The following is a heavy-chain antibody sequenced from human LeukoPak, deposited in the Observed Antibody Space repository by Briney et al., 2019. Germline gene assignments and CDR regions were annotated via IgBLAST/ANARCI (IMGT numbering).Heavy chain of an antibody. D-gene: IGHD6-19*01. Sequence: GESLKISCKGSGNTFTDYWIGWVRQMPGKGLEWMGIIYPGDSETRYSPSFQGQVTFSADKSINTVYLRWSSLKASDTAMYYCARHKSIEVSGKYYHYYYMDVWGQGTTVTISS. J-gene: IGHJ6*03. V-gene: IGHV5-51*01. CDR3: ARHKSIEVSGKYYHYYYMDV. CDR1: GNTFTDYW. CDR2: IYPGDSET.